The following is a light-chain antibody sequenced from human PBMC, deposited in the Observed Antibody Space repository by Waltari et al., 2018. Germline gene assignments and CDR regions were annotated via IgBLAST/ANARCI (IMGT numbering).Light chain of an antibody. CDR2: DVS. Sequence: QSALTQPASVSGSPGQSIPISCTGTSSDVAGYNYVSWYQQHPGKAPKLMIYDVSNRPSGISNRFSGSKSGNTASLTISGLQAEDEADYYCSSYISSSTLELFGGGTSLTVL. CDR1: SSDVAGYNY. CDR3: SSYISSSTLEL. J-gene: IGLJ2*01. V-gene: IGLV2-14*03.